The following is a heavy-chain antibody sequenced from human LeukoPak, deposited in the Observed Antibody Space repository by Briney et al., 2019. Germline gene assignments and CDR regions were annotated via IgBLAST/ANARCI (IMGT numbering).Heavy chain of an antibody. CDR1: GFDFTIHW. Sequence: GESLKISCKGSGFDFTIHWIAWVRQIPGKGLEWMGIICPGDSNTKYSPSFQGQVTVSADKSISTAYLQWSSLKASDTAMYYCARLYDILTGNSFDYWGQGTLVTVSS. J-gene: IGHJ4*02. D-gene: IGHD3-9*01. CDR2: ICPGDSNT. CDR3: ARLYDILTGNSFDY. V-gene: IGHV5-51*01.